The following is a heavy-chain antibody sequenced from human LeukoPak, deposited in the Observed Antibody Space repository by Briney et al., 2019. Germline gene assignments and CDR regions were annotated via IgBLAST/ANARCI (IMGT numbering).Heavy chain of an antibody. Sequence: GGSLRLSCAASGFTFSSYAMSWVRQAPGKGLEWVAVISYDGSNKYYADSVKGRFTISRDNSKNTLYLQMNSLRAEDTAVYYCAKDVYYDSSGYTDYWGQGTLVTVSS. D-gene: IGHD3-22*01. CDR2: ISYDGSNK. CDR3: AKDVYYDSSGYTDY. CDR1: GFTFSSYA. J-gene: IGHJ4*02. V-gene: IGHV3-30*18.